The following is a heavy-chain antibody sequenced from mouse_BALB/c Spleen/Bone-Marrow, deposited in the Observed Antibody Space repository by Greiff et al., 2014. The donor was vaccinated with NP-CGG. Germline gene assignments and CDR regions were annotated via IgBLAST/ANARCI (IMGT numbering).Heavy chain of an antibody. CDR1: GYTFTDYY. CDR2: IYPGSGNT. Sequence: VQLVESGAELARPGASVKLSCKASGYTFTDYYINWVKQRTGQGLEWIGEIYPGSGNTYYNEKSKGKATLTADKSSSTAYMQLSSLTSEDSAVYFCARREYGNGGFAYWGQGTLVTVSA. J-gene: IGHJ3*01. D-gene: IGHD2-10*02. CDR3: ARREYGNGGFAY. V-gene: IGHV1-77*01.